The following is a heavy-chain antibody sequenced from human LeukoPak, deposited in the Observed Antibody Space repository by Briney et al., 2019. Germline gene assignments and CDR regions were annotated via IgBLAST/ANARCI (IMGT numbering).Heavy chain of an antibody. D-gene: IGHD3-10*01. CDR1: GGSISSDNW. CDR2: IYHTGNT. CDR3: ARERAYYYGSGSYYTYNWFDP. Sequence: SETLSLTCAVSGGSISSDNWWSWVRRPPGKGLGWIGEIYHTGNTNYNPSLKSRVTISVDTSKNQFSLKLSSVTAADTAVYYCARERAYYYGSGSYYTYNWFDPWGQGTLVTVSS. V-gene: IGHV4-4*02. J-gene: IGHJ5*02.